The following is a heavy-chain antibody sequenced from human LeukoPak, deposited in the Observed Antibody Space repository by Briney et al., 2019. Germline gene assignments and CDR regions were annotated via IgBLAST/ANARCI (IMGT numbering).Heavy chain of an antibody. J-gene: IGHJ6*02. V-gene: IGHV4-31*03. CDR1: GGSISSGGYY. Sequence: SETLSLTCTVSGGSISSGGYYWSWIRQHPGKGLEWIGYIYNPSLKSRVTISVDTSKNQFSLKLSSVTAADTAVYYCARTLRTYYGMDVWGQGTTVTVSS. D-gene: IGHD4-17*01. CDR3: ARTLRTYYGMDV.